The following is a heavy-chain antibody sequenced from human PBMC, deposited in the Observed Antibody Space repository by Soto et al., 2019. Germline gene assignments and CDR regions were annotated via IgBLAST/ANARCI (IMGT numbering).Heavy chain of an antibody. Sequence: SETLSLTCTVSGGSISSYYWSWIRQPPGKGLEWIGYIYYSGSTNYNPSLKSRVTISVDTSKNQFSLKLSSVTAADTAVYYCARAGYGGNYDAFDIWGQGTMVTVSS. CDR3: ARAGYGGNYDAFDI. CDR2: IYYSGST. D-gene: IGHD4-17*01. CDR1: GGSISSYY. V-gene: IGHV4-59*01. J-gene: IGHJ3*02.